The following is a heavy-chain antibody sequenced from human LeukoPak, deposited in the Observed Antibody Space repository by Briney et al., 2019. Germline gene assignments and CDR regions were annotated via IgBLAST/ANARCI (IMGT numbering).Heavy chain of an antibody. CDR1: GYSFTSYW. Sequence: GESLKISCKGSGYSFTSYWIGWVRQMPGKGLEWMGIIYPGDPDTRYSPSFQGQVTISADKSISTAYLQWSSLKASDTAMYYCARIPPGIAVAGEHFDYWGQGTLVTVSS. CDR3: ARIPPGIAVAGEHFDY. J-gene: IGHJ4*02. V-gene: IGHV5-51*01. D-gene: IGHD6-19*01. CDR2: IYPGDPDT.